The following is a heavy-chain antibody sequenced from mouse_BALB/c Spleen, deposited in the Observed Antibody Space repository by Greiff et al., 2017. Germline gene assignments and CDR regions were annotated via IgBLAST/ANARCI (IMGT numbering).Heavy chain of an antibody. Sequence: VQLQQSGPGLVAPSQSLSITCTVSGFSLTSYGVHWVRQPPGKGLEWLGVIWAGGSTNYNSALMSRLSISKDNSKSQVFLKMNSLQTDDTAMYYCARGGLWRYYYAMDYWGQGTSVTVSS. J-gene: IGHJ4*01. CDR1: GFSLTSYG. V-gene: IGHV2-9*02. CDR3: ARGGLWRYYYAMDY. CDR2: IWAGGST. D-gene: IGHD1-1*02.